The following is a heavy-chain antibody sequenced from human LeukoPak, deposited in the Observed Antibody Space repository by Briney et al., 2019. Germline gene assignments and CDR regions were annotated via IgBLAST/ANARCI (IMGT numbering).Heavy chain of an antibody. CDR3: AKGTTTPGFLDY. J-gene: IGHJ4*02. D-gene: IGHD1-1*01. CDR1: GFTFSSYA. V-gene: IGHV3-23*01. CDR2: VNGDNSIT. Sequence: PGGSLRLSCAASGFTFSSYAMNWFRQAPAKELQWVSAVNGDNSITKYADSVEGRFTISRDNSKNTLYLQMNSLRVDDTAIYYCAKGTTTPGFLDYWGQGTLVTVSS.